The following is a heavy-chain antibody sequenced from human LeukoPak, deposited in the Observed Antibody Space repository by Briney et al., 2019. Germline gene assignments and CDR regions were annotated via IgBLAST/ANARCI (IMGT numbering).Heavy chain of an antibody. V-gene: IGHV3-48*01. CDR2: ISVDSGTI. D-gene: IGHD3-16*01. CDR3: AKEGEVG. CDR1: GFSLSDYS. J-gene: IGHJ4*02. Sequence: GGSLRLSCAASGFSLSDYSMNWVRQAPGRGLEWVSYISVDSGTIYYADSVKGRFTISRDNSKNTLYLQMNSLRAEDTAVYYCAKEGEVGWGQGTLVTVSS.